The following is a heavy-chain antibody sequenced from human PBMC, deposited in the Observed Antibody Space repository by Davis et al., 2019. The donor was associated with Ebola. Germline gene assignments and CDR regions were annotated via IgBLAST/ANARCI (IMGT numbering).Heavy chain of an antibody. Sequence: MPSETLSLTCAVSAGSISSGGYSWSWTRQQPGKGLEWIGYIYYSGSTYYNPSLKSRVTISVDTSKNQFSLKLSSVTAADTAVYYCARVGLGTVTTEDWYDPWGQGTLVTVSS. J-gene: IGHJ5*02. CDR2: IYYSGST. V-gene: IGHV4-30-4*07. CDR1: AGSISSGGYS. D-gene: IGHD4-11*01. CDR3: ARVGLGTVTTEDWYDP.